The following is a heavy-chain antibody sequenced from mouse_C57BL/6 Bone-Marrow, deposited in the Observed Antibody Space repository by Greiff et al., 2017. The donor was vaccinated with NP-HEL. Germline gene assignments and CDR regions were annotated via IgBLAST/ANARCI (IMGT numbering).Heavy chain of an antibody. D-gene: IGHD1-1*01. Sequence: VKLMESGAGLVKPGASVKLSCKASGYTFTNYWMHWVKQRPGRGLEWIGRIDPNSGGTKYNEKFKSKATLTVDKPSSTAYIQLSSLTSRDSAFYYCARYYYGSGYFNYWGQGTTLTVSS. CDR3: ARYYYGSGYFNY. V-gene: IGHV1-72*01. CDR2: IDPNSGGT. J-gene: IGHJ2*01. CDR1: GYTFTNYW.